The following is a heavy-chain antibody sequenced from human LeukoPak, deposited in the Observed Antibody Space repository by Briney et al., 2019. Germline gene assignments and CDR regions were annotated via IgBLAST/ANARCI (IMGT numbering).Heavy chain of an antibody. CDR3: ARLAKGTMVRGVRYFDL. V-gene: IGHV4-31*03. CDR1: GGSISNGDHY. Sequence: SETLSLTCTVSGGSISNGDHYWSWIRQHPGKGLEWIGHIYYSGSTYYNPSLKSRGIISVETSKNQFSLKLSSVTAADTAVYYCARLAKGTMVRGVRYFDLWGRGTLVTVSS. CDR2: IYYSGST. J-gene: IGHJ2*01. D-gene: IGHD3-10*01.